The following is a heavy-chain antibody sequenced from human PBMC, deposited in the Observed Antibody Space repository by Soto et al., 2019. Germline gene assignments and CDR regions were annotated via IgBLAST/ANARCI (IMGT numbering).Heavy chain of an antibody. CDR1: GYTFTSYG. Sequence: ASVKVSCKASGYTFTSYGISWVRQAPGQGLEWMGWISAYNGNTNYAQKLQGRVTMTTDTSTSTAYMELRSLRSDDTALYYCARDLENGLGGGPALDYWGQGTLVTVSS. CDR2: ISAYNGNT. D-gene: IGHD2-15*01. V-gene: IGHV1-18*01. CDR3: ARDLENGLGGGPALDY. J-gene: IGHJ4*02.